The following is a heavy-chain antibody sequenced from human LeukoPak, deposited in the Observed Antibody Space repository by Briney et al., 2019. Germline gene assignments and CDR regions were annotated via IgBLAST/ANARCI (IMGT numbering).Heavy chain of an antibody. D-gene: IGHD6-19*01. Sequence: SCKASGYTFTSYAMHWVRQAPGKGLEWVAVISYDGSNKYYADSVKGRFTISRDNSKNSLYLQMNSLRAEDTALYYCAKILPGIAVAGPFDYWGQGTLVTVSS. V-gene: IGHV3-30-3*02. CDR3: AKILPGIAVAGPFDY. J-gene: IGHJ4*02. CDR2: ISYDGSNK. CDR1: GYTFTSYA.